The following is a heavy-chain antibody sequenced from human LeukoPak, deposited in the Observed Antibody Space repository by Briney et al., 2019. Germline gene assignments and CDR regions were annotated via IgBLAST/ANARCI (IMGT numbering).Heavy chain of an antibody. Sequence: TSETLSLTCTVSGGSISSSTYYWAWIRQPPGKGLEWIGYIYYSGSSYYNPSLKSRVTISVDSSQNHFSLKLSSVTAADTAVYYCARDLPYYYGSGSPRFDYWGQGTLVTVSS. J-gene: IGHJ4*02. V-gene: IGHV4-39*02. CDR2: IYYSGSS. D-gene: IGHD3-10*01. CDR1: GGSISSSTYY. CDR3: ARDLPYYYGSGSPRFDY.